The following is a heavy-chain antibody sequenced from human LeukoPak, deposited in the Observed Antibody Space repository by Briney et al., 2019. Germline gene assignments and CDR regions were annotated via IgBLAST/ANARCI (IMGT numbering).Heavy chain of an antibody. CDR2: IYYSGST. V-gene: IGHV4-30-4*01. J-gene: IGHJ4*02. Sequence: SETLSLTCTVSGGSISRGDYYGSWIRQPPGKGLEWIGYIYYSGSTYYNPSLKSRVTISVDTSKNQFSLKLSSVTAADTAVYYSARAGWFGELEPSSYFDYWGQGTLVTVSS. D-gene: IGHD3-10*01. CDR3: ARAGWFGELEPSSYFDY. CDR1: GGSISRGDYY.